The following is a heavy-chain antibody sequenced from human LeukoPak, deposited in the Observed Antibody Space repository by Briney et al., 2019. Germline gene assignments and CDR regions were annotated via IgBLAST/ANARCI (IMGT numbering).Heavy chain of an antibody. J-gene: IGHJ4*02. CDR2: INHSGST. CDR1: GGSFSGYY. CDR3: ARSGAPIYCGSTSCYSFYYFHY. V-gene: IGHV4-34*01. Sequence: SETLSLTCAVYGGSFSGYYWSWIRQPPGKGLEWIGEINHSGSTNYNPSLKSRVTISVDTSKNQFSLKLSSVTAADTAVYYCARSGAPIYCGSTSCYSFYYFHYWGQGTLVTVSS. D-gene: IGHD2-2*02.